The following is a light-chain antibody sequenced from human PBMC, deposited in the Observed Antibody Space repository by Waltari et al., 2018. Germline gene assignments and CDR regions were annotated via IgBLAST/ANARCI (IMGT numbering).Light chain of an antibody. CDR3: SSQSSNDVVL. V-gene: IGLV2-14*01. Sequence: QSALTQPASVSGSPGQSVTIFCARTSNDVGGYNSVSWYQEYPGQAPRVIIYDVSDRPSGVSDRFSGSKSGNTASLTISGLQAEDEADYYCSSQSSNDVVLFGGGTKLTVL. CDR2: DVS. J-gene: IGLJ2*01. CDR1: SNDVGGYNS.